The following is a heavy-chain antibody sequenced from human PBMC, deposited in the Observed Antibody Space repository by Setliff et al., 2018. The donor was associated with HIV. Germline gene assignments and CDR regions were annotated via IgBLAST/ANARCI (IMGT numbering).Heavy chain of an antibody. Sequence: GASVKVSCKTSGYTFIDNYIHWVRQAPGQGLEWMAWINAYTGDTNYAQKFRGSVTVTRDTSISTAYTELSRLRSDDTAVYYCARDWKHVFDIWGQGTMVTVSS. CDR3: ARDWKHVFDI. J-gene: IGHJ3*02. D-gene: IGHD1-1*01. V-gene: IGHV1-2*02. CDR2: INAYTGDT. CDR1: GYTFIDNY.